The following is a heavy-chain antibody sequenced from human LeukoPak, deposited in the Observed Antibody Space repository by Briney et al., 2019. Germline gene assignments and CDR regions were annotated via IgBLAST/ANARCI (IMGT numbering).Heavy chain of an antibody. J-gene: IGHJ4*02. Sequence: GGSLRLSCAASGFSFSTYYVNWVRQAPGKGLEGVSCISSSSTYIYYADSVRGRFAISRDNAKNSLYLQMNSLRAEDTAVYNCARENHGSFDYWGQGNLVTVSS. V-gene: IGHV3-21*01. CDR3: ARENHGSFDY. CDR1: GFSFSTYY. D-gene: IGHD1-14*01. CDR2: ISSSSTYI.